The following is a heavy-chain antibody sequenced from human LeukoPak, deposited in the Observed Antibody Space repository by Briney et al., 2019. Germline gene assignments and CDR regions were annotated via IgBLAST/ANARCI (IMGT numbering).Heavy chain of an antibody. CDR2: IKQDGSEK. Sequence: PGGSLRLSCAASGFTFSSYWMSWVRQAPGKGLEWVANIKQDGSEKYYVDSVKGRFTISRDNAKNSLYLQMNSLRAEDTVVYYCAGPIAVAAGWFDPWGQGTLVTVSS. D-gene: IGHD6-19*01. J-gene: IGHJ5*02. CDR3: AGPIAVAAGWFDP. CDR1: GFTFSSYW. V-gene: IGHV3-7*01.